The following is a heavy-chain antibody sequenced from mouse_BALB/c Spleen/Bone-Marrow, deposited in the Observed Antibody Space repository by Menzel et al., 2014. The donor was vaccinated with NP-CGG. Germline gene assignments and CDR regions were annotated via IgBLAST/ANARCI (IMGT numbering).Heavy chain of an antibody. Sequence: EVKLVESGGGLVQPGGSLRLSCATSGFTFTDYYMSWVRQPPGKALEWLGFIRNKANGYTTEYSASVKGRFTISRDNSQSILYLQMNTLRAEDSATYYCARALIVIDYWGQGTTLTVSS. CDR3: ARALIVIDY. J-gene: IGHJ2*01. CDR2: IRNKANGYTT. CDR1: GFTFTDYY. V-gene: IGHV7-3*02.